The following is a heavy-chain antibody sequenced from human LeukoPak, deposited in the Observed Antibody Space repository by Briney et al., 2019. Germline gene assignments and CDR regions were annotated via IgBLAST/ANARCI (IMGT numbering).Heavy chain of an antibody. V-gene: IGHV4-34*01. Sequence: SETLSLTCAVYGGSFSDYYWSGIRQPPGKGLEWFGEIDHSGSTNYNPAVKSRVTISVDTSKNQFFLKVNSVAAADTAVYYCARGVYKWNFYVFDFWGQGTMVTVSS. CDR1: GGSFSDYY. CDR2: IDHSGST. J-gene: IGHJ3*01. CDR3: ARGVYKWNFYVFDF. D-gene: IGHD1-7*01.